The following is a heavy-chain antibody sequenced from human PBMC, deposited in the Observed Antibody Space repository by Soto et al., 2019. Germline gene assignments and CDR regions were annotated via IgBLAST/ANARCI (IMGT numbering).Heavy chain of an antibody. D-gene: IGHD3-22*01. J-gene: IGHJ5*02. V-gene: IGHV4-59*07. CDR1: GGSMSSYY. Sequence: TLSLTCSVSGGSMSSYYWSWIRQPPGGGLEWIGYVYYSGTADYNPSLKGRLTMSVDTSKYQFSLQLTSLTAAATAVYFCARASFTCHDDGSGYISGFDPWGQGILVTVSS. CDR2: VYYSGTA. CDR3: ARASFTCHDDGSGYISGFDP.